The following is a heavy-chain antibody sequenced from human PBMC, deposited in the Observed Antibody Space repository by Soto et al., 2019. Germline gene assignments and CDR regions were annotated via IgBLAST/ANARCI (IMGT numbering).Heavy chain of an antibody. CDR3: ARDPGYSYGYDY. CDR2: IYYSGST. V-gene: IGHV4-59*01. D-gene: IGHD5-18*01. J-gene: IGHJ4*02. Sequence: TLSLTCTVSGGSISSYYWSWIRQPPGKGLEWIGYIYYSGSTNYNPSLKSRVTISVDTSKNQFSLKLSSVTAADTAVYYCARDPGYSYGYDYWGQGTLVTVSS. CDR1: GGSISSYY.